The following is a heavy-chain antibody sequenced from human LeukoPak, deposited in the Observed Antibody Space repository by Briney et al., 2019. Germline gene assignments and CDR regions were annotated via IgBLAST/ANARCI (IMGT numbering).Heavy chain of an antibody. V-gene: IGHV3-30*02. Sequence: GGSLRLSCAASGFTFSSYGMHWVRQAPGKGLEWVAVIWYGGSNKYYADSVKGRFTISRDNSKNTLYLQMNSLRAEDTAVYYCAKGSRAVTTPLYFDYWGQGTLVTVSS. CDR3: AKGSRAVTTPLYFDY. D-gene: IGHD4-11*01. CDR2: IWYGGSNK. J-gene: IGHJ4*02. CDR1: GFTFSSYG.